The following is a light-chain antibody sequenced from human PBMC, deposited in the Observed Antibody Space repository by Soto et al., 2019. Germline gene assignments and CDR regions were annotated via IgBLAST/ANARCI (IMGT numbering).Light chain of an antibody. CDR2: DAS. J-gene: IGKJ1*01. CDR1: QTISSW. V-gene: IGKV1-5*01. Sequence: DIHATQSPSTMSGSVGDRVTITCRASQTISSWLAWYQQKPGKAPKLLIYDASSLESGVPSRFSGSGSGTEFTLTISSLQPDDFATYYCQQYNSYSTFGQGTKVDIK. CDR3: QQYNSYST.